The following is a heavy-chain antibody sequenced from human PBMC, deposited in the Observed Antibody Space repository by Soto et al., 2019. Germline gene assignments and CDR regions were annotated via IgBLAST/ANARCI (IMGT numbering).Heavy chain of an antibody. V-gene: IGHV1-18*01. J-gene: IGHJ6*02. CDR3: ARLRSYDFWSGYRLADYYYGMDV. CDR2: ISAYNGKT. Sequence: ASVKVSCKASGYTFTSYGISWVRQAPGQGLEWMGWISAYNGKTNYAQKLQGRVTMTTDTSTSTAYMELRSLRSDDTAVYYCARLRSYDFWSGYRLADYYYGMDVWGQGTTVTVSS. D-gene: IGHD3-3*01. CDR1: GYTFTSYG.